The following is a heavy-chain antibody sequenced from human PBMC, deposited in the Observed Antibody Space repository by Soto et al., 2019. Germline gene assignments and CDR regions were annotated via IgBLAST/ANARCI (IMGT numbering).Heavy chain of an antibody. CDR3: AGGLATPPAY. CDR2: IYSGGST. CDR1: GFTVSNYY. D-gene: IGHD1-1*01. V-gene: IGHV3-66*01. J-gene: IGHJ4*02. Sequence: EVQLVESGGGLVQPGGSLRLSCAASGFTVSNYYMTWVRQAPGKGLEWVSDIYSGGSTFYADSVRGRFTISRDNSKNTLYLQMNALRAEDTAVYYCAGGLATPPAYWGQGALVTVSS.